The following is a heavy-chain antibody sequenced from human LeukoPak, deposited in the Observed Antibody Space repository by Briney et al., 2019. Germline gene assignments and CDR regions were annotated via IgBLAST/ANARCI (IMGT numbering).Heavy chain of an antibody. CDR2: IYHSGST. CDR1: GYSISSGYY. J-gene: IGHJ4*02. CDR3: ARDGPPRPDPFDY. V-gene: IGHV4-38-2*02. Sequence: SETLSLTCTVSGYSISSGYYWGWIRQPPGKGLEWIGSIYHSGSTYYNPSLKSRVTISVDTSKNQFSLKLSSVTAADTAVYYCARDGPPRPDPFDYWGQGTLVTVSS.